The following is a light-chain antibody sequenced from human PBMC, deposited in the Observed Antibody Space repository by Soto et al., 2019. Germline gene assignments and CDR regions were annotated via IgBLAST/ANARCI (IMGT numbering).Light chain of an antibody. CDR2: GAS. Sequence: EIEMTQSPATLSVSPGERATLSCRASQSVSSSLAWYQQKPGQAPRLLIYGASTRATGIPARFSGSGSGTEFTLTISSLQSEDFAVYYCQQYNNWPLTFGGGTKVDIK. V-gene: IGKV3-15*01. CDR1: QSVSSS. J-gene: IGKJ4*01. CDR3: QQYNNWPLT.